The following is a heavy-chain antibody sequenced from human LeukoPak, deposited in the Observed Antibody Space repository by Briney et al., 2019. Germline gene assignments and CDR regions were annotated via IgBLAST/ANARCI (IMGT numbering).Heavy chain of an antibody. J-gene: IGHJ4*02. V-gene: IGHV7-4-1*02. D-gene: IGHD1-14*01. CDR3: ARDPGSQRVNRLARRGDY. Sequence: GASVKVSCKASGYTFINFAMNWVRQAPGQGLGWMGWIDTNTGIPTYAQGFTGRFVFSLDTSVSTVYLQITSLQAEDAAVYYCARDPGSQRVNRLARRGDYWGQGTLVTVSS. CDR1: GYTFINFA. CDR2: IDTNTGIP.